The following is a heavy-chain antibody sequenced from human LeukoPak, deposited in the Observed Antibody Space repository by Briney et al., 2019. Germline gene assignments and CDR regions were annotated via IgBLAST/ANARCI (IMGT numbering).Heavy chain of an antibody. Sequence: ASVRVSSKQSGYTFTIYDMHWVRQAPGQGLGWMGKINSSGGSTSYAQKFPGRVTMTRDMSTSTFYLELSSLRSEDTAVYYCARDIVVVPAAMHRWFDPWGQGTLVTVS. V-gene: IGHV1-46*01. CDR1: GYTFTIYD. CDR2: INSSGGST. D-gene: IGHD2-2*01. J-gene: IGHJ5*02. CDR3: ARDIVVVPAAMHRWFDP.